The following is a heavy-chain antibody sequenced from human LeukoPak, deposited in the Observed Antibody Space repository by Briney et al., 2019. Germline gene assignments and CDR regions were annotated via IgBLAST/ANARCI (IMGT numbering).Heavy chain of an antibody. CDR2: MKLDGSEE. CDR1: GFIFSSHE. V-gene: IGHV3-7*01. CDR3: ARWARYCSSGSCYSWFDP. J-gene: IGHJ5*02. Sequence: PGGSLRLSCGASGFIFSSHEMNWVRQAPGKGLEWVANMKLDGSEEYYVDSVKGRFTISSDNAKNSLYLQMNSLRVDDTAVYYCARWARYCSSGSCYSWFDPWGQGTLVTVSS. D-gene: IGHD2-15*01.